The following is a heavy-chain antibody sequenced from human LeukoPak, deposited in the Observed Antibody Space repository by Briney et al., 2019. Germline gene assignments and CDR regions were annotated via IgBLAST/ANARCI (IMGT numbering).Heavy chain of an antibody. Sequence: PGGSLRLSCAASGFTFSSYWTSWVRQAPGKGLEWVANIKQDGSEKYYVDSVKGRFTISRDNSRDTLYLQMISLRAEDTAVYYCAKSAVGATLGDYWGQGTPVTVSS. V-gene: IGHV3-7*01. J-gene: IGHJ4*02. CDR1: GFTFSSYW. CDR3: AKSAVGATLGDY. CDR2: IKQDGSEK. D-gene: IGHD1-26*01.